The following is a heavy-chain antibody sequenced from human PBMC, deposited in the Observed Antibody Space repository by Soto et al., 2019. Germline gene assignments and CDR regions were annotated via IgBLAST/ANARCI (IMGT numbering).Heavy chain of an antibody. Sequence: PGGSLRLSCAASGFTFTRYSMNRVRQAPGKGLEWVSSISSTTNYIYYGDSMKGRLTISRDNAKNSLYLEMNSLRAEDTAVYYCARESEDLTSNFDYWGQGTLVPVSS. CDR2: ISSTTNYI. CDR1: GFTFTRYS. J-gene: IGHJ4*02. V-gene: IGHV3-21*06. CDR3: ARESEDLTSNFDY.